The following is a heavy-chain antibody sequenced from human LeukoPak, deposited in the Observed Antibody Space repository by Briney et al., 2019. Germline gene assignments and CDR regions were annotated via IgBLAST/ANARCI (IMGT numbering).Heavy chain of an antibody. V-gene: IGHV4-59*01. J-gene: IGHJ4*02. Sequence: PSETLSLTCTVSGGSISSYYWSWIRQPPGKGLEWIGYIYYSGSTNYNPSLKSRVTISVDTSKNQFSLKLSSVTAADTAVYYCARPSRYCSGGSCYSVPRAFDYWGQGTLVTVSS. CDR2: IYYSGST. CDR3: ARPSRYCSGGSCYSVPRAFDY. D-gene: IGHD2-15*01. CDR1: GGSISSYY.